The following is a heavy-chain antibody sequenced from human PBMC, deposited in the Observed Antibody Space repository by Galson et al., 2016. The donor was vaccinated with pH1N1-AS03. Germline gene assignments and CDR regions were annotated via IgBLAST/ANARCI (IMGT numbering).Heavy chain of an antibody. CDR3: ARDALLSLPGGIDY. Sequence: SLRLSCAVSGFHLNDYAMHWVRQAPGKGLEWMAAVSNDGNNKWYADSVKGRFTISRDNSKNTLYLQVNSVRAEDTAVYYCARDALLSLPGGIDYGGPGTMVTVAS. CDR1: GFHLNDYA. J-gene: IGHJ3*01. V-gene: IGHV3-30*04. CDR2: VSNDGNNK. D-gene: IGHD4-17*01.